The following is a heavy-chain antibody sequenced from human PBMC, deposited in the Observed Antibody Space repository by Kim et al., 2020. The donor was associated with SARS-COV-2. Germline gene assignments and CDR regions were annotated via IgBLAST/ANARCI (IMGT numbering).Heavy chain of an antibody. CDR2: LSGVGSST. Sequence: GGSLRLSCAASGFTFDRYAMAWVRQAPGKGLQWISALSGVGSSTFYADSVKGRFTISRDNSRNTLYLQMNGLRAEDTAVYYCAKEEPPFEYLGQGTLVTV. CDR1: GFTFDRYA. CDR3: AKEEPPFEY. J-gene: IGHJ4*02. V-gene: IGHV3-23*01.